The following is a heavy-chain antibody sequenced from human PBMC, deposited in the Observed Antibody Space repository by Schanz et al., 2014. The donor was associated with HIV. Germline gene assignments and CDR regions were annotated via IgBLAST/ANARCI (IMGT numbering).Heavy chain of an antibody. CDR1: GGSISSGSYY. CDR3: AANYYDTSGCDY. CDR2: TYYRGST. V-gene: IGHV4-31*03. J-gene: IGHJ4*02. D-gene: IGHD3-22*01. Sequence: QVQLQESGPGLVKPSQTLSLTCTVSGGSISSGSYYWSWIRQHPGKGLEWIGYTYYRGSTYYNPSRKSRLTISLDTSKNQFSLNLSSVTAADTAVYYCAANYYDTSGCDYWGQGTPVTVS.